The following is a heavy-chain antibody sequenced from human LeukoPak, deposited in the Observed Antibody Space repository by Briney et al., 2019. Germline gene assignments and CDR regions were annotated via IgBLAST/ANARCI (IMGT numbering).Heavy chain of an antibody. Sequence: ASVKVSCKASGYTFTGYYMHWVRQAPGQGLEGMGWINPNSGGTNYAQKFQGRVTMTRDTSISTAYMELSRLRSDDTAVYYCARDSQLLRYFDWLLEGTLDYWGQGTLVTVSS. D-gene: IGHD3-9*01. CDR2: INPNSGGT. CDR3: ARDSQLLRYFDWLLEGTLDY. J-gene: IGHJ4*02. CDR1: GYTFTGYY. V-gene: IGHV1-2*02.